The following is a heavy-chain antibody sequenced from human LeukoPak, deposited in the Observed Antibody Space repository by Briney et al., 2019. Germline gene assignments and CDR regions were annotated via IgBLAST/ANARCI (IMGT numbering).Heavy chain of an antibody. CDR2: IYYGGST. CDR1: GGSISSSRYF. CDR3: ARGIAVAGRGDYFDY. Sequence: PSETLSLTCTVSGGSISSSRYFWGWIRQPPGKGLEWIGSIYYGGSTYYNPSLKSRVTISLDTSKNPFSLKLSSVTAADTAVYYCARGIAVAGRGDYFDYWGQGTLVTVSS. V-gene: IGHV4-39*07. D-gene: IGHD6-19*01. J-gene: IGHJ4*02.